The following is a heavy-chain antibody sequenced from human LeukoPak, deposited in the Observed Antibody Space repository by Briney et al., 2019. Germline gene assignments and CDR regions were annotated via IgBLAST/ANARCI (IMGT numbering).Heavy chain of an antibody. CDR1: GFTFSSYG. Sequence: GGSLRLSCAASGFTFSSYGMSWVRQAPGKGLEWVSAISGSGGSTYYADSVKGRFTISRDNSKNTLYLQMNSLRAEDTALYYCAKDMGWRVLRYAIDYWGQGTLVTVSS. CDR3: AKDMGWRVLRYAIDY. CDR2: ISGSGGST. V-gene: IGHV3-23*01. J-gene: IGHJ4*02. D-gene: IGHD3-9*01.